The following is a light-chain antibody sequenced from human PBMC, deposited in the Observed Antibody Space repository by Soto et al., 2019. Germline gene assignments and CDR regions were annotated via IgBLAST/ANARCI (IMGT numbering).Light chain of an antibody. J-gene: IGLJ1*01. V-gene: IGLV3-9*01. CDR2: RDY. Sequence: SYELTQPLSVSVALGQTARITCGGNNIGSKNVHWYQQKPGQAPVLVIYRDYNRPSGIPERFSGSNSVNTATLSISRAQAGDEADYYCQVWDSSSDHDVFGTGTKVTVL. CDR3: QVWDSSSDHDV. CDR1: NIGSKN.